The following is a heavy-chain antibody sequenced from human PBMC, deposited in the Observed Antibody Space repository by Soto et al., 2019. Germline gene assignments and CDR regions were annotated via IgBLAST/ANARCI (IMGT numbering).Heavy chain of an antibody. CDR3: ARGYLADYYGMDV. D-gene: IGHD1-20*01. V-gene: IGHV4-61*01. J-gene: IGHJ6*02. CDR1: GGSVSSGSYY. Sequence: SETLSLTCTVSGGSVSSGSYYWSWIRQPPGKGLEWIGYIYYSGSTNYNPSLKSRVTISVDTSKNQFSLKLSSVTAADTAVYYCARGYLADYYGMDVWGQGTTVTVSS. CDR2: IYYSGST.